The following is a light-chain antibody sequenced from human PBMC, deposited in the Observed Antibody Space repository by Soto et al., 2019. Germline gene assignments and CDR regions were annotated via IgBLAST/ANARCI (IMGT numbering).Light chain of an antibody. V-gene: IGKV3-11*01. CDR2: DAS. J-gene: IGKJ1*01. CDR3: QQRSNWPPAWT. CDR1: QSVSSY. Sequence: EIVLTQSPATLSLSPGERATLSCRASQSVSSYLAWYQQKPGQAPRLLIYDASNRATGIPARFSGSGSGTDFTLTISSLEREEFAVYYCQQRSNWPPAWTFGQGTKVEIK.